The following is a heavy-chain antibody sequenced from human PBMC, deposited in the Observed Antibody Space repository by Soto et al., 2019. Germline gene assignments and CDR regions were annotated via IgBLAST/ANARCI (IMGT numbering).Heavy chain of an antibody. Sequence: QVQLVQSGAEVKKPGSSVKVSCKASGGTFSSYAISWVRQAPGQGLEWMGGIIPIFGTAKYAQKFQGRVTITADESTSTAYMELSSLRYEDTAVYYCARSFSSSGWRQWGMDVWGQGTTVTVSS. V-gene: IGHV1-69*01. CDR1: GGTFSSYA. J-gene: IGHJ6*01. CDR2: IIPIFGTA. CDR3: ARSFSSSGWRQWGMDV. D-gene: IGHD6-19*01.